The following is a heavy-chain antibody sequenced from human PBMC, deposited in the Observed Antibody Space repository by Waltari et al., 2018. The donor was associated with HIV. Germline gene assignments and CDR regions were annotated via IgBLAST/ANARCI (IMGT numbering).Heavy chain of an antibody. D-gene: IGHD1-7*01. J-gene: IGHJ6*03. CDR3: ARERPMWNYGPGVKYMDV. V-gene: IGHV4-34*01. CDR1: GGSFSGYY. CDR2: TNDRGST. Sequence: QVQLQQWGAGLLKPSETLSLICAVYGGSFSGYYWTWTRQPPGKGLEWIGETNDRGSTNYNPSLKSRVTMSIDTAKNEFSLKLSSVTAADTAVYYCARERPMWNYGPGVKYMDVWGQGTTVTVSS.